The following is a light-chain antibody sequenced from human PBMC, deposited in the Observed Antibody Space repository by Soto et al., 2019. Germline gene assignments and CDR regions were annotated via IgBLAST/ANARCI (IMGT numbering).Light chain of an antibody. CDR1: QGITYY. V-gene: IGKV1-16*01. CDR3: HQYDSYPRT. J-gene: IGKJ3*01. Sequence: DIQMTQSPSSLSASVGDRVTITCRASQGITYYLSWFQQKPGKAPKSLIYGASSLQSGVPSRFNDSGFGKDFSLTISSLQPDDIATSYCHQYDSYPRTFGPGTKVEIK. CDR2: GAS.